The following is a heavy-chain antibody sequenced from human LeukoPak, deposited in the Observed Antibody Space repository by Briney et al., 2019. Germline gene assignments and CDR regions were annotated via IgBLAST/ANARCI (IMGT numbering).Heavy chain of an antibody. D-gene: IGHD3-3*01. Sequence: ASVKVSCKASGYTFTSYGISWVRQAPGQGLEWMGWISAYNGNTNYAQKLQDRVTMTTDTSTSTAYMELRSLGSEDTAVYYCAKHYETTFDYWGQGTLVTVSS. J-gene: IGHJ4*02. CDR2: ISAYNGNT. CDR1: GYTFTSYG. V-gene: IGHV1-18*01. CDR3: AKHYETTFDY.